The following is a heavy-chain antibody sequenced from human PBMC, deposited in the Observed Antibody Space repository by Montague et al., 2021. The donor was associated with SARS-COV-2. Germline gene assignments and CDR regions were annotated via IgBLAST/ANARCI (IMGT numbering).Heavy chain of an antibody. CDR2: IYYSGST. Sequence: ETLSLTCTVSGGSISSSSYYWGWIRQPPGKGLEWIGSIYYSGSTXYNPSLKSRVTISVDTSKNQFSLKLSSVTAADTAVYYCARAFTDWLRYYGMDVWGQGTTVTVSS. CDR3: ARAFTDWLRYYGMDV. V-gene: IGHV4-39*01. D-gene: IGHD3-9*01. CDR1: GGSISSSSYY. J-gene: IGHJ6*02.